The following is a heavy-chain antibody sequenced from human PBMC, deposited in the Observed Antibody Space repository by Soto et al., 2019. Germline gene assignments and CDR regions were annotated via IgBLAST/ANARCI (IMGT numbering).Heavy chain of an antibody. D-gene: IGHD3-3*01. J-gene: IGHJ6*02. CDR2: INPTGGST. Sequence: GXSVKVSCEASGYTFTSYYMHWVRQAPGQGLEWMGIINPTGGSTYYAQKLQGRVTMTSDTSTSTVYMELSSLTSEYTAVYYCARSYDFPMDVWGQGTTVTVSS. CDR3: ARSYDFPMDV. CDR1: GYTFTSYY. V-gene: IGHV1-46*01.